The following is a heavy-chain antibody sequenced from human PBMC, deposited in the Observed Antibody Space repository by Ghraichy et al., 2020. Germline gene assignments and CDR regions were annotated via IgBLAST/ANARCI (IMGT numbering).Heavy chain of an antibody. CDR2: IKQDGSEN. Sequence: LSLTCAVSGFTFSNYWMNWVRQAPGKGLEWVASIKQDGSENHYVDSVKGRFTISRDNAKNALYLQMNSLRAEDTAVYYCASGTSDDSTYRYSKHWGQGALVIVSS. D-gene: IGHD3-22*01. CDR3: ASGTSDDSTYRYSKH. J-gene: IGHJ1*01. CDR1: GFTFSNYW. V-gene: IGHV3-7*01.